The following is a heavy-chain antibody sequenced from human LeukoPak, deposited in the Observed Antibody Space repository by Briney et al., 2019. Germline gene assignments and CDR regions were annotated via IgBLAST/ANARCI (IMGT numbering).Heavy chain of an antibody. CDR3: AKLGYCSGGSCYGFDY. V-gene: IGHV7-4-1*02. CDR2: INTNTGNP. CDR1: GYTFTDYA. D-gene: IGHD2-15*01. Sequence: ASVKVSCKASGYTFTDYAMNWVRQAPGQGLEWMGWINTNTGNPTYAQGFTGRFVFSLDTSVSTAYLQISSLKAEDTAAYYCAKLGYCSGGSCYGFDYWGQGTLVTVSS. J-gene: IGHJ4*02.